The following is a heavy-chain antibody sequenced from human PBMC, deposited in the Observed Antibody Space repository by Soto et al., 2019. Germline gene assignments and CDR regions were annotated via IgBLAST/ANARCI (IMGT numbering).Heavy chain of an antibody. J-gene: IGHJ4*02. CDR3: ARRDSGGFFRFFDS. CDR2: TGSGTGPG. CDR1: GGSLSTNP. V-gene: IGHV1-69*06. D-gene: IGHD2-15*01. Sequence: QVQLVQSGTEVQKPGSSVKVSCKTSGGSLSTNPISWVRQAPGQGLEWMGGTGSGTGPGNHAQKFQGRLTVTADKSTGTVYMELTNLSSEDTAVYYCARRDSGGFFRFFDSWGQGTLVTVSS.